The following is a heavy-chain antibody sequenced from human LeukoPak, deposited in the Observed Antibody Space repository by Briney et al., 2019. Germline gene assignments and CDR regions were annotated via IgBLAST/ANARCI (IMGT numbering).Heavy chain of an antibody. J-gene: IGHJ4*02. D-gene: IGHD3-10*01. Sequence: SETLSLTCTVSGGSISSYYWSWIRQSPGKGLEWVARVYTSGSTNYNASLQSRVTMSVDTSKNKFSLKLSSVTAADTAVYYCARDSRGSGSYYSDFDYWGQGTLVTVSS. CDR2: VYTSGST. CDR3: ARDSRGSGSYYSDFDY. CDR1: GGSISSYY. V-gene: IGHV4-4*07.